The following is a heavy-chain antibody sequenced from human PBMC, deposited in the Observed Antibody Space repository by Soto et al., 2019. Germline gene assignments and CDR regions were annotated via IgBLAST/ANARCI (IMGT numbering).Heavy chain of an antibody. CDR3: ARHQRLRDYDWSPDY. D-gene: IGHD3-9*01. J-gene: IGHJ4*02. Sequence: QLQLQESGPGLVKPSETLSLTCTVSGGSISSSSYYWGWIRQPPGKGLEWIGSIYYSGSTYYNPSLKSRVTISVDTSKDQFSLKLSSVTAADTAVYYCARHQRLRDYDWSPDYWGQGTLVTVSS. CDR2: IYYSGST. V-gene: IGHV4-39*01. CDR1: GGSISSSSYY.